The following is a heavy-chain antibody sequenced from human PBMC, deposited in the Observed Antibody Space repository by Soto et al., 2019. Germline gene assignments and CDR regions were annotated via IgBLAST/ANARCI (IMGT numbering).Heavy chain of an antibody. CDR2: IIPVFGSP. D-gene: IGHD1-1*01. Sequence: QVQLVQSGAEVRKPGSSVKVSCKASGGTFSSYAVTWVRQAPGQGLEYVGGIIPVFGSPKYAQKFQGRVTITADESTTTAYMELSSLRSEDTAVYYCARVDPELEVPFDYWGQGTLVTVSS. V-gene: IGHV1-69*01. J-gene: IGHJ4*02. CDR3: ARVDPELEVPFDY. CDR1: GGTFSSYA.